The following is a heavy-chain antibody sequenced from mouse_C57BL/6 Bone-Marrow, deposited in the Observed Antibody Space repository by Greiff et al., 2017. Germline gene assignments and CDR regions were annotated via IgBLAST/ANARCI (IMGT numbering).Heavy chain of an antibody. V-gene: IGHV1-72*01. Sequence: QVHVKQPGAELVKPGASVKLSCKASGYTFTSYWMHWVKQRPGRGLEWIGRIDPNSGGTKYNEKFKSKATLTVDKPSSTAYMQLSSLTSEDSAVYYCARPLHYYGSRVYAMDYWGQGTSVTVSS. J-gene: IGHJ4*01. D-gene: IGHD1-1*01. CDR3: ARPLHYYGSRVYAMDY. CDR2: IDPNSGGT. CDR1: GYTFTSYW.